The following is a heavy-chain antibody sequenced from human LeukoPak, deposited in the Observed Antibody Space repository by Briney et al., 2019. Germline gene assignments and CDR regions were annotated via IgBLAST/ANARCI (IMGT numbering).Heavy chain of an antibody. Sequence: GGSLRLSCAASGFTFSSYGTHWVRQAPGKGLEWVAVIWYDGSNKYYADSVKGRFTISRDNSKYTLYLQMNSLRAEDTSVYYCAREPHYYGSGPFDYWGQGTLVTVSS. D-gene: IGHD3-10*01. CDR2: IWYDGSNK. V-gene: IGHV3-33*01. J-gene: IGHJ4*02. CDR1: GFTFSSYG. CDR3: AREPHYYGSGPFDY.